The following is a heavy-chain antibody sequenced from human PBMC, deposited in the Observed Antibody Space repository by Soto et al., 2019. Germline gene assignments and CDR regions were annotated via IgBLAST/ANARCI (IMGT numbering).Heavy chain of an antibody. CDR3: ARGPGKGSGSPGNYYYYGMDV. V-gene: IGHV1-18*01. CDR2: ISAYNGNT. CDR1: GYTFTSYG. Sequence: QVQLVQSGAEVKKPGASVKVSCKASGYTFTSYGISWVRQAPGQGLEWMGWISAYNGNTNYAQKLQGRVTMTTDTYTSTAYMELRSLRSDDTAVYYCARGPGKGSGSPGNYYYYGMDVWGQGTTVTVSS. D-gene: IGHD3-10*01. J-gene: IGHJ6*02.